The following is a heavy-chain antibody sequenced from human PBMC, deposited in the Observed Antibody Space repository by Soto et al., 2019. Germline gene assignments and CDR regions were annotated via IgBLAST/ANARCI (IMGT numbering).Heavy chain of an antibody. CDR2: IHSRGGT. V-gene: IGHV4-39*02. CDR3: GRLAEAATGHTDFDF. Sequence: PPETLSPTCTVSGASLKRRNYIGGWICLPPGNGLEFVGRIHSRGGTYYNPSLKSRVTVSVDLSNSHFSLSLKSLTAADTAVYYCGRLAEAATGHTDFDFWGQGTLVTVSS. J-gene: IGHJ4*02. D-gene: IGHD2-15*01. CDR1: GASLKRRNYI.